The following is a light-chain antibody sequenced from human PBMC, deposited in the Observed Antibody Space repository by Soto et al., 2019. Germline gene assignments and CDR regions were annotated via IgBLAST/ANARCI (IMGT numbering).Light chain of an antibody. CDR3: QHLRTYPFS. J-gene: IGKJ2*03. V-gene: IGKV1-9*01. Sequence: QMNQSPFFLSASVGNPVHVSCPASQDINPSLAWFQQKAGKVPQLLVLPASTLQDGVPSRFSGSGSGTYFTLTINNLQAEDFATYYCQHLRTYPFSFGQGTKLDIK. CDR2: PAS. CDR1: QDINPS.